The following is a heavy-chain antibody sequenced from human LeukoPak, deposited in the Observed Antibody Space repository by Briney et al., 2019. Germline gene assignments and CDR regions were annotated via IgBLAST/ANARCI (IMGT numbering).Heavy chain of an antibody. V-gene: IGHV4-59*01. Sequence: SETLSLTCTVSGGSISSYYWSWIRQPPGKGLEWIGYIYYSGSTNYNPSLKSRVTISVDTSKNQFSLKLSSVTAADTAVYYCAREHSGYDYRNWFDPWGQGTLVTVSS. CDR1: GGSISSYY. J-gene: IGHJ5*02. CDR2: IYYSGST. D-gene: IGHD5-12*01. CDR3: AREHSGYDYRNWFDP.